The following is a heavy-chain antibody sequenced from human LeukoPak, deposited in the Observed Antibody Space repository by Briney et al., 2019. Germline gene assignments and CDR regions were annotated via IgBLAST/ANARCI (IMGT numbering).Heavy chain of an antibody. V-gene: IGHV3-48*01. Sequence: GGSLRLSCAASGFTFNTYSMNWVRQAPGKGLEWVSYISSSGNTIYYADSVKGRFTISRDNAKNSLYLQMNSLRAEDTAVYYCARDRYATGGTVDYWGQGTLVTVSS. CDR1: GFTFNTYS. CDR2: ISSSGNTI. CDR3: ARDRYATGGTVDY. D-gene: IGHD2-8*01. J-gene: IGHJ4*02.